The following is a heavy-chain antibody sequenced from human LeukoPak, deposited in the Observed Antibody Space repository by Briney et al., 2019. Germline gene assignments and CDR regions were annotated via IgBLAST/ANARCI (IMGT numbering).Heavy chain of an antibody. J-gene: IGHJ3*02. V-gene: IGHV4-39*07. CDR1: GGSISTSNYY. CDR2: IFYSGST. CDR3: ARSDGYGLVGI. Sequence: SETLSLTCTVSGGSISTSNYYWGWIRQPPGKGLEWIGNIFYSGSTYYSPSLKSRVTISLDTSRNQFSLKLNSVTAADTAVYYCARSDGYGLVGIWGQGTMVTVSS. D-gene: IGHD3-10*01.